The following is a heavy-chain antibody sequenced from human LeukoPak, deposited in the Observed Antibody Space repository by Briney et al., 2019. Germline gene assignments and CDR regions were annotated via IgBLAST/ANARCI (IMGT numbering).Heavy chain of an antibody. Sequence: PGGSLRLSCAASGFTFSDYYMSWIRQAPGKGLEWVANINYGGSDKYYVDSVKGRFTISRDNAKNSLFLQMNSLRAEDTAVYYCSRGDPDYWGQGTLVTVSS. CDR3: SRGDPDY. V-gene: IGHV3-7*01. J-gene: IGHJ4*02. CDR1: GFTFSDYY. CDR2: INYGGSDK. D-gene: IGHD5-24*01.